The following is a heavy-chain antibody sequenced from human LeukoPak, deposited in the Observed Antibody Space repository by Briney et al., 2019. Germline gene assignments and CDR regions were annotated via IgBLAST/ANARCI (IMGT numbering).Heavy chain of an antibody. Sequence: PGGSLTLPCTASGFPLSSYGTHWVRQAPGKGLEWVGYISYDGIYKNYTDSVKGRFTIARDNSKTTLYLQTISLRPEDSAVYFCAKDRSTGWYAGFDFWGQGTLVTVSS. V-gene: IGHV3-30*18. J-gene: IGHJ5*01. CDR2: ISYDGIYK. CDR1: GFPLSSYG. CDR3: AKDRSTGWYAGFDF. D-gene: IGHD6-19*01.